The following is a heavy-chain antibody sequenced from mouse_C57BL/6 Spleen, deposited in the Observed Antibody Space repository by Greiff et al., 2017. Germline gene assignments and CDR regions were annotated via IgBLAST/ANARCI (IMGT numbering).Heavy chain of an antibody. Sequence: QVQLQQPGADLVKPGASVKLSCKASGYTFTSYWMHWVQQRPGQGLEWIGRIRPSGGDTNYHDNVKGKATLTVDKSSSTAYMQLSSLTSEDSAVYYCARWFDYWGQGTMLTVSA. CDR2: IRPSGGDT. CDR1: GYTFTSYW. J-gene: IGHJ3*01. V-gene: IGHV1-74*01. CDR3: ARWFDY.